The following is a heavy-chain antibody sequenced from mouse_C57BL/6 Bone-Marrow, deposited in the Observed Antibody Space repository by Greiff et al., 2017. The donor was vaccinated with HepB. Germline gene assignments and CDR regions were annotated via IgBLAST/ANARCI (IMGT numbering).Heavy chain of an antibody. D-gene: IGHD2-12*01. CDR3: ANPYYREYFDV. V-gene: IGHV5-17*01. J-gene: IGHJ1*03. CDR2: ISSGSSTI. CDR1: GFTFSDYG. Sequence: DVMLVESGGGLVKPGGSLKLSCAASGFTFSDYGMHWVRQAPEKGLEWVAYISSGSSTIYYADTVKGRFTISRDNAKNTLFLQMTSLRSEDTAMYYCANPYYREYFDVWGTGTTVTVSS.